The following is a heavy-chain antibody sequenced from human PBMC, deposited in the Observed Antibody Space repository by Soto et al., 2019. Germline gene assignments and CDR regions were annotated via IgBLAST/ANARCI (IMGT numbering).Heavy chain of an antibody. CDR1: GFTFSSYS. V-gene: IGHV3-21*01. Sequence: EVQLVESGGGLVKPGGSLSLSCAASGFTFSSYSMNWVRQAPGKGLEWVSSISSSSSYIYYADSVKGRFTISRDNAKNSLYLQMNSLRAEDTAVYYCARDYYGSGSYLVYWGQGTLVTVSS. CDR2: ISSSSSYI. J-gene: IGHJ4*02. D-gene: IGHD3-10*01. CDR3: ARDYYGSGSYLVY.